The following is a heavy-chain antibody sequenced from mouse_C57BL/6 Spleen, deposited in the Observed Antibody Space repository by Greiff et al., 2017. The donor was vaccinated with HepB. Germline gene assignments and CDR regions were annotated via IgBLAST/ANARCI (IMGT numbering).Heavy chain of an antibody. J-gene: IGHJ2*01. D-gene: IGHD2-5*01. CDR1: GYTFTDYN. V-gene: IGHV1-18*01. CDR3: ARSLYSNYSYFDY. Sequence: EVKLQESGPELVKPGASVKIPCKASGYTFTDYNMDWVKQSHGKSLEWIGDINPNNGGTIYNQKFKGKATLTVDKSSSTDYMELRSLTSEDTAVYYCARSLYSNYSYFDYWGQGTTLTVSS. CDR2: INPNNGGT.